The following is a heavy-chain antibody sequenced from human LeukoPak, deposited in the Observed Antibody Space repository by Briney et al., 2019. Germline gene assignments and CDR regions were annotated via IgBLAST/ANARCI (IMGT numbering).Heavy chain of an antibody. CDR3: AKHRRSTLVTAYFDS. Sequence: GGSLRLSCTASGFTFSTLAMSWVRQAPGRGLEWVSSISSRGDDTSYADSVKGRFTISRDNSKNTLYLQLNSLRVDDAAIYYCAKHRRSTLVTAYFDSWGQGTLVTVSS. D-gene: IGHD2-21*02. V-gene: IGHV3-23*01. J-gene: IGHJ4*02. CDR2: ISSRGDDT. CDR1: GFTFSTLA.